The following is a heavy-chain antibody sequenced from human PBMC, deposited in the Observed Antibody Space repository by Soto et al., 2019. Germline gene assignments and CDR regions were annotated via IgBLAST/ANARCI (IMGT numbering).Heavy chain of an antibody. V-gene: IGHV6-1*01. CDR1: GDSVSSNSAA. D-gene: IGHD6-13*01. CDR2: TYYRSKWYN. CDR3: ARDFPFIAAAGPDAFDI. Sequence: SQTLSLTCAISGDSVSSNSAAWNWIRQSPSRGLEWLGRTYYRSKWYNDYAVSVKSRITINPDTSKNQFSLQLNSVTPEDTAVYYCARDFPFIAAAGPDAFDIWGQGTMVTVSS. J-gene: IGHJ3*02.